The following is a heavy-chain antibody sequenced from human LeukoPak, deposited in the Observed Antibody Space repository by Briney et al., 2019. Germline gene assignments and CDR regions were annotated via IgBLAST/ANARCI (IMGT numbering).Heavy chain of an antibody. CDR3: ARRLAAAGGNWFDP. Sequence: PSETLSLTCAVYGGSFSGYYWSWVRQPPGKGLEWIGEINHSGSTNYNPSLKSRVTISVDTSKYQFSLKLSSVTAADTAVYYCARRLAAAGGNWFDPWGQGTLVTVSS. CDR1: GGSFSGYY. V-gene: IGHV4-34*01. D-gene: IGHD6-13*01. CDR2: INHSGST. J-gene: IGHJ5*02.